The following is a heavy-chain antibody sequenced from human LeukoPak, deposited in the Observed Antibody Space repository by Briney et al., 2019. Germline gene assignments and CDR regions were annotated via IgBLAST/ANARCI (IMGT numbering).Heavy chain of an antibody. CDR3: AKMVGSSGWYFDY. Sequence: GGSLRLSCAASGFTFSSYAMNWVRQAPGKGLEWVSGISGSGDSTYYADSVKGRFTPSRDNSKNTIYLQMNSLRAEDTAVYYCAKMVGSSGWYFDYWGQGTLVTVSS. CDR2: ISGSGDST. CDR1: GFTFSSYA. J-gene: IGHJ4*02. D-gene: IGHD6-19*01. V-gene: IGHV3-23*01.